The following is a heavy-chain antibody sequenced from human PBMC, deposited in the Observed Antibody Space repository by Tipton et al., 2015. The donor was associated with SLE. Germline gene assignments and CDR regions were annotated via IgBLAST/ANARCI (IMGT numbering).Heavy chain of an antibody. J-gene: IGHJ3*02. CDR1: GFTFSSYG. V-gene: IGHV3-30*04. CDR3: AAELLDAFDI. CDR2: ISYDGSNK. D-gene: IGHD4-23*01. Sequence: SLRLSCAASGFTFSSYGMHWVRQAPGKGLEWVAVISYDGSNKYYADSVKGRFTISRDNSKNTLYLQMNSLRAEDTAVYYCAAELLDAFDIWGHRAMVTFTS.